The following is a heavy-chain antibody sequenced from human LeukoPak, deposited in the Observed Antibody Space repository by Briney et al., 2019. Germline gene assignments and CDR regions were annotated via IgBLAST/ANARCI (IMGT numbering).Heavy chain of an antibody. J-gene: IGHJ4*02. CDR1: GFTFSSYA. Sequence: GGSLRLSCAASGFTFSSYAMNWVRQAPGKGLEWGSGIGAGGTFTYYADSVKGRFTIFRDNSRNTLYLQMNSLRADATAVYYCAKDLDSSTSGYSFSSSGPGNLVTVSS. CDR2: IGAGGTFT. V-gene: IGHV3-23*01. D-gene: IGHD2-15*01. CDR3: AKDLDSSTSGYSFSS.